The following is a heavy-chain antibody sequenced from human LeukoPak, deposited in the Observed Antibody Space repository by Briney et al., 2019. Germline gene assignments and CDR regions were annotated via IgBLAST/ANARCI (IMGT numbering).Heavy chain of an antibody. J-gene: IGHJ4*02. CDR1: GGSISSGDYY. CDR2: IYYSGST. V-gene: IGHV4-30-4*08. D-gene: IGHD6-13*01. CDR3: ARGYSSSWYGFDY. Sequence: PSETLSLTCTVSGGSISSGDYYWSWIRQPPGKGLEWIGYIYYSGSTYYNPSLKSRVTISVDTSKNQFSLKLSSVTAADTAVYFCARGYSSSWYGFDYWGQGTLVTVSS.